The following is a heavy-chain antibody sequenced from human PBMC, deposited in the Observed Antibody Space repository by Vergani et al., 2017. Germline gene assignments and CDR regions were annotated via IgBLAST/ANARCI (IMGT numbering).Heavy chain of an antibody. CDR3: AREGSIAAAGRYNWFDP. V-gene: IGHV1-69*01. D-gene: IGHD6-13*01. CDR1: GGTFSSYA. CDR2: IIPIFGTA. Sequence: QVQLVQSGAEVKKPGSSVKVSCKASGGTFSSYAISWVRQAPGQGLEWMGGIIPIFGTANYAQKFQGRVTITADESTGTAYMELSSLRSEDTAVYYCAREGSIAAAGRYNWFDPWGQGTLVTVSS. J-gene: IGHJ5*02.